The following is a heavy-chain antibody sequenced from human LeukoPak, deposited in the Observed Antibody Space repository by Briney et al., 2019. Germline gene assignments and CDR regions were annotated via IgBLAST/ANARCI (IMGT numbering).Heavy chain of an antibody. CDR2: ISYDGSST. D-gene: IGHD6-19*01. J-gene: IGHJ6*02. CDR3: AGAPRGWFGLDV. V-gene: IGHV3-74*01. CDR1: GLTFSNYW. Sequence: GGSLRLSGAASGLTFSNYWMNWVRKVPGEGLVWVSRISYDGSSTKYADSGKGRFTISRDNAKNTLYLQMNSLRVDDTAVYYCAGAPRGWFGLDVWGQGTTVTVTS.